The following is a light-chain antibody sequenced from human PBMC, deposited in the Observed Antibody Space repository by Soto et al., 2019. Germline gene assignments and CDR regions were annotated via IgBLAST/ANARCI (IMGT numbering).Light chain of an antibody. CDR2: EVS. Sequence: QSDLTQPASVYGSPGQSITISCTGTSSDVGSYNLVSWYQQHPGKAPKLMIYEVSKRPSGVSNRFSGSKSGNTASLTISGLQAEDEADYYCCSYAGSSTPLIFGTGTKVTVL. CDR3: CSYAGSSTPLI. J-gene: IGLJ1*01. CDR1: SSDVGSYNL. V-gene: IGLV2-23*02.